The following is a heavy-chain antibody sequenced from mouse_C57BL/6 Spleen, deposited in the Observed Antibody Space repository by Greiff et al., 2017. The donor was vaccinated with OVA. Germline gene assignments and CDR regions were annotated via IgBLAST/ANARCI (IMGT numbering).Heavy chain of an antibody. Sequence: VMLVESGAELVKPGASVKISCKASGYAFSSYWMNWVKQRPGKGLEWIGQIYPGDGDTNYNGKFKGKATLTADKSSSTAYMQLSSLTSEDSAVYFCARRELYDGYYDWYFDVWGTGTTVTVSS. CDR1: GYAFSSYW. CDR2: IYPGDGDT. D-gene: IGHD2-3*01. V-gene: IGHV1-80*01. CDR3: ARRELYDGYYDWYFDV. J-gene: IGHJ1*03.